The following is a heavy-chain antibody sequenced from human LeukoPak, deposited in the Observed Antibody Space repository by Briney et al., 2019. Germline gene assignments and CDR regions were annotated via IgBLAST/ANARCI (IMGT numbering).Heavy chain of an antibody. D-gene: IGHD5-24*01. V-gene: IGHV1-46*01. CDR1: GYTFTGYW. CDR2: ISPSGGST. CDR3: ARYNSVRDEAWWFNP. J-gene: IGHJ5*02. Sequence: GASVKLSCTAFGYTFTGYWMHWVRQAPGQGPEWMGVISPSGGSTIYAQKFKGRVALTRDMSTSTDYLELSSLRSEDTAVYFCARYNSVRDEAWWFNPWGQGTLVTVSS.